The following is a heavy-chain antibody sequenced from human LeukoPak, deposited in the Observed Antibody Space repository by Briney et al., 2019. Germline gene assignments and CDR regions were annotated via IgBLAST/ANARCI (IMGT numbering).Heavy chain of an antibody. CDR3: ASSYSSRWYYFDH. CDR2: INHTGAT. J-gene: IGHJ4*01. CDR1: GGSFSDLF. Sequence: LETLSLTCAVYGGSFSDLFWNWIRQPPGKGLEWIGEINHTGATNYNPSLKSRVTISVDTSKNQLSLKLTSVTAADTAVYYCASSYSSRWYYFDHWGHGTLVTVSS. D-gene: IGHD6-13*01. V-gene: IGHV4-34*01.